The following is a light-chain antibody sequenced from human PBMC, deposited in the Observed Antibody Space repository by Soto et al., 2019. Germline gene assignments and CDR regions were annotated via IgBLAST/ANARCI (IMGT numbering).Light chain of an antibody. CDR3: GTWDSSGG. J-gene: IGLJ3*02. CDR2: DNN. Sequence: QSVLTQPPSVSAAPGQKVTISCSGSSSNIGNNYVSWYQQLPGTAPKLLIYDNNKRPSGIPDRFSGSKSGTSATLGITGLQTGDEADYYCGTWDSSGGFGGGTQLTV. CDR1: SSNIGNNY. V-gene: IGLV1-51*01.